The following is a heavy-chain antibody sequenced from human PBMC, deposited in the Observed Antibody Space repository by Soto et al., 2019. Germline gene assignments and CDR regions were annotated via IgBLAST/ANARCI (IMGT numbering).Heavy chain of an antibody. Sequence: ATVCGKAYGFAVTRSAVQWVRQARGQRLEWIGWIVVGSGNTNYAQKFQERVTITRDMSTSTAYMELSSLRSEDTAVYYCAADGYCSGGSCYEYDYGMHVWAPVTT. J-gene: IGHJ6*02. D-gene: IGHD2-15*01. CDR2: IVVGSGNT. CDR3: AADGYCSGGSCYEYDYGMHV. CDR1: GFAVTRSA. V-gene: IGHV1-58*01.